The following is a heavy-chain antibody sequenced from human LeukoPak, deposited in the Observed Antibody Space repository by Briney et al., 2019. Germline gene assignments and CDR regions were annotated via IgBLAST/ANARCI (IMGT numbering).Heavy chain of an antibody. CDR1: GFTFSSYS. D-gene: IGHD3-22*01. CDR2: ISSSSSYI. J-gene: IGHJ4*02. CDR3: ARDPYYYDSSGYYDY. V-gene: IGHV3-21*01. Sequence: PGGSLRLSCAASGFTFSSYSMNWVRQAPVKGLEWVSSISSSSSYIYYADSVKGRFTISRDNAKNSLYLQMNSLRAEDTAVYYCARDPYYYDSSGYYDYWGQGTLVTVSS.